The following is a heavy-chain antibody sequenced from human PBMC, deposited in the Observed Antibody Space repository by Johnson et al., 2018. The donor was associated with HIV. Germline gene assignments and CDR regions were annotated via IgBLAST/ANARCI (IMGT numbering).Heavy chain of an antibody. Sequence: QVQLVESGGGLVKPGGSLRLSCAASGFTFSDYYMSWIRQAPGKGLEWVSLIYSGGSSYYADSVKGRFTISRDNARNSLDLQMHSLRVEDTAVYYCAREGYSGTYFSAFDIWGLGTLVTVSS. CDR1: GFTFSDYY. J-gene: IGHJ3*02. CDR3: AREGYSGTYFSAFDI. CDR2: IYSGGSS. D-gene: IGHD1-1*01. V-gene: IGHV3-11*04.